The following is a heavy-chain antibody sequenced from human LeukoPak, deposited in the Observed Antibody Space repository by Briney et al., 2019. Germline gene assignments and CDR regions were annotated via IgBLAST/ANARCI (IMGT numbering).Heavy chain of an antibody. J-gene: IGHJ5*02. CDR3: ARNRIDLVWFDP. D-gene: IGHD2-15*01. CDR2: INPNSGGT. CDR1: GYTFTGYY. Sequence: ASVKVSCKASGYTFTGYYMHWVRQAPGQGLEWMGWINPNSGGTNYAQKFQGRVTMTRDTSISTAYMELSRLRSDDTAVYYSARNRIDLVWFDPWGQGTLVTVSS. V-gene: IGHV1-2*02.